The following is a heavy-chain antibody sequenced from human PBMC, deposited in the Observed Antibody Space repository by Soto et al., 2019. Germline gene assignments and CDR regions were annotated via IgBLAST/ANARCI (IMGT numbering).Heavy chain of an antibody. CDR1: GGSVNTDNYY. V-gene: IGHV4-61*01. D-gene: IGHD5-18*01. Sequence: SETLSLTCSVSGGSVNTDNYYWTWVRHPPGKGLEWIGNIHNNGTTNYNPSLQNRVTLSIDTSKNQYSLQLTSVTAADAALYYCARDIRGFSRALDYWGRGTPVTVSS. J-gene: IGHJ4*02. CDR3: ARDIRGFSRALDY. CDR2: IHNNGTT.